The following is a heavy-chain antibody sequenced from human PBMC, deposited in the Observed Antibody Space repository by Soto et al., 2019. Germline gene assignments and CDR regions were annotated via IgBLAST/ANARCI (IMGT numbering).Heavy chain of an antibody. Sequence: SVKVSCKASGGTFSSYAISWVRQAPGQGLEWMGGIIPIFGTANYAQKFQGRVTITADESTSTAYMELSSLRSEDTAVYYCAREEVVVAATVLVYYYYGMDVWGQGTTVTVSS. V-gene: IGHV1-69*13. CDR2: IIPIFGTA. CDR3: AREEVVVAATVLVYYYYGMDV. CDR1: GGTFSSYA. J-gene: IGHJ6*02. D-gene: IGHD2-15*01.